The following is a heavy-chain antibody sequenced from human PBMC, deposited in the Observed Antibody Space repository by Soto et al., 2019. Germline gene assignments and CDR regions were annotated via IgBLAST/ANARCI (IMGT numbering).Heavy chain of an antibody. CDR2: INHSGST. Sequence: QVQLQQWGAGLLKPSETLSLTCAVYGGSFSGYYWSWIRQPPGKGLEWIGEINHSGSTNYNPALXXRVTISVETSXIQPSXXLSSVTAADTAVYYCARERITMVRGVTYYYYGMDVWGQGTTVTVSS. CDR3: ARERITMVRGVTYYYYGMDV. D-gene: IGHD3-10*01. V-gene: IGHV4-34*01. CDR1: GGSFSGYY. J-gene: IGHJ6*02.